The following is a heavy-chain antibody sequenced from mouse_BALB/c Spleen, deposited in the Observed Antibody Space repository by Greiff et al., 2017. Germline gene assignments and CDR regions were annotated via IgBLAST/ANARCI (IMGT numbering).Heavy chain of an antibody. CDR3: ARGGAYYYGSSYYWYFDV. D-gene: IGHD1-1*01. V-gene: IGHV5-6*02. CDR2: ISSGGSYT. Sequence: EVKLMESGGDLVKPGGSLKLSCAASGFTFSSYGMSWVRQTPDKRLEWVATISSGGSYTYYPDSVKGRFTISRDNAKNTLYLQMSSLKSEDTAMYYCARGGAYYYGSSYYWYFDVWGAGTTVTVSS. CDR1: GFTFSSYG. J-gene: IGHJ1*01.